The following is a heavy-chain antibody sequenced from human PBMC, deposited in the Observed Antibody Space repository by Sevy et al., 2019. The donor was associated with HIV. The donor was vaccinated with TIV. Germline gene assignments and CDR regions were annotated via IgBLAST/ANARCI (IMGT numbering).Heavy chain of an antibody. D-gene: IGHD3-10*01. CDR1: GFTFSSYD. CDR3: VRGNNLGELGYWFDP. V-gene: IGHV3-13*01. Sequence: GGSLRLSCAASGFTFSSYDMHWVRQVTGQGLEWVSGIGIAGDTYYPGSVKGRFTISRENARTSLDLQMNSLRAGDTAVYYCVRGNNLGELGYWFDPWGQGTLVTVSS. J-gene: IGHJ5*02. CDR2: IGIAGDT.